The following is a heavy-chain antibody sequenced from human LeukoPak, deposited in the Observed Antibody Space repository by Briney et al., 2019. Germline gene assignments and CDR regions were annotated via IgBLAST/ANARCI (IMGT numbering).Heavy chain of an antibody. J-gene: IGHJ6*04. CDR1: GFTFSGYA. Sequence: GGSLRLSCAASGFTFSGYAMSWVRQAPGKGLEWVAVISYDGSNKYYADSVKGRFTISRDNSKNTLYLQMNSLRAEDTAVYYCAKGRDYGMDVWGKGTTVTVSS. CDR2: ISYDGSNK. V-gene: IGHV3-30*04. D-gene: IGHD3-10*01. CDR3: AKGRDYGMDV.